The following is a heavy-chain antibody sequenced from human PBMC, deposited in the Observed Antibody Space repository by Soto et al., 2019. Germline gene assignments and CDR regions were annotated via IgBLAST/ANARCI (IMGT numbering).Heavy chain of an antibody. D-gene: IGHD1-7*01. Sequence: SETLSLTCTVSGGSISSYYWSWIRQPPGKGLEWIGYIYYSGSTNYNPSLKSRVTISVDASKNQFSLKLSSVTAADTAVYYCARNYGHAFDIWGQGTMVTVSS. CDR3: ARNYGHAFDI. CDR1: GGSISSYY. CDR2: IYYSGST. J-gene: IGHJ3*02. V-gene: IGHV4-59*01.